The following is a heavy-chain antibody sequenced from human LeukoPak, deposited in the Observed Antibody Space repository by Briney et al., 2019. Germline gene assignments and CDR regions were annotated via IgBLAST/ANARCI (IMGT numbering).Heavy chain of an antibody. CDR3: AKDRLVSSWSHYFDY. CDR1: GFTFSSYA. CDR2: ISGSGGST. Sequence: GGSLRLSCAASGFTFSSYAMSWVRQAPGKGLEWVSFISGSGGSTYYADSVKGRFTFSRDNSKNTLYLQMNSLRAEDTAVYYCAKDRLVSSWSHYFDYWGQGTLVTVSS. D-gene: IGHD6-13*01. V-gene: IGHV3-23*01. J-gene: IGHJ4*02.